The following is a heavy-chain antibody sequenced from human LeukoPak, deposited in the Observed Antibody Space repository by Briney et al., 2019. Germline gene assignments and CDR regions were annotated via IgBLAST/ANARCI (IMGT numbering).Heavy chain of an antibody. D-gene: IGHD2/OR15-2a*01. CDR1: GFTFDDYG. J-gene: IGHJ3*02. Sequence: GGSLRLSCAASGFTFDDYGMSWVRQAPGKGLEWVSGVNWNGGSTGYADSGKGRFTISRDDAKNSLYLQMNSLRAEDTALYYCARDRIVIVIMTEEDAFDIWGQGTMVTVSS. CDR3: ARDRIVIVIMTEEDAFDI. V-gene: IGHV3-20*04. CDR2: VNWNGGST.